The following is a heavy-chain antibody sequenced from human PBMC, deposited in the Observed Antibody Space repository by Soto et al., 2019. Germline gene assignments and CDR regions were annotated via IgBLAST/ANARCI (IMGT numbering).Heavy chain of an antibody. CDR1: GFTFSSYW. Sequence: GGSLRLSCAASGFTFSSYWMSWVRQAPGKGLEWVVNIKQDGSEKYYVDSVKGRFTISRDNAKNSLYLQMNSLRAEDTAVYYCAREGWELLRSAFDIWGQGTMVTVSS. V-gene: IGHV3-7*03. CDR2: IKQDGSEK. J-gene: IGHJ3*02. CDR3: AREGWELLRSAFDI. D-gene: IGHD1-26*01.